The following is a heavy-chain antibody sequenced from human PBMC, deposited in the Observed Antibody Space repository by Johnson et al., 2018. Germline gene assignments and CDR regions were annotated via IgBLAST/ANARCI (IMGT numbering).Heavy chain of an antibody. CDR1: GGTFSSYA. CDR2: INPSGGST. Sequence: QVQLVQSGAEVKKPGSSVKVSCKASGGTFSSYAISWVRQAPGQGLEWMGIINPSGGSTSYAQKFQGRVTMTRVTSTSTVYMELSSLRSEDTAVFYCARDPVHYDSSGPDAFDIWGQGTMVTVSA. CDR3: ARDPVHYDSSGPDAFDI. V-gene: IGHV1-46*01. D-gene: IGHD3-22*01. J-gene: IGHJ3*02.